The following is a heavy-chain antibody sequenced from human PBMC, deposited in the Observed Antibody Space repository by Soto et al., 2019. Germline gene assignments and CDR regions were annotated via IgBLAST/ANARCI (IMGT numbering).Heavy chain of an antibody. CDR2: ISGSGRNT. CDR1: GFTFSNYA. D-gene: IGHD3-10*01. V-gene: IGHV3-23*01. J-gene: IGHJ6*04. Sequence: GGSLRLSCAASGFTFSNYAMNWVRQAPGKGLEWVSSISGSGRNTYYADSVKGRLTISRDSSKNTLYLQMNSLRVEDTGVYYCAKDLNGLGSFTCYYHYGLDGSGKGTTVTVFS. CDR3: AKDLNGLGSFTCYYHYGLDG.